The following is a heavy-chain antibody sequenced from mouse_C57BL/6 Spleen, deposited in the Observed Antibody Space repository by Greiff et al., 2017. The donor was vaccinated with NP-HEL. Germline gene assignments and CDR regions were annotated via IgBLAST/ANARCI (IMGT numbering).Heavy chain of an antibody. Sequence: EVQLQQSGPELVKPGASVKISCKASGYTFTDYYMNWVKQSHGKSLEWIGDINPNNGGTSYNQKFKGKATLTVDKSSSTAYMELRSLTSEDSAVYYCATYYSNYGGYVDYWGQGTTLTVSS. CDR3: ATYYSNYGGYVDY. CDR2: INPNNGGT. J-gene: IGHJ2*01. CDR1: GYTFTDYY. D-gene: IGHD2-5*01. V-gene: IGHV1-26*01.